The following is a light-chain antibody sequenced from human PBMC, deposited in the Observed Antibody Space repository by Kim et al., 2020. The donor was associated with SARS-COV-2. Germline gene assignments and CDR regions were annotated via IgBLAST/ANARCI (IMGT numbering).Light chain of an antibody. CDR3: QHSGSSSWT. V-gene: IGKV3-20*01. Sequence: SPGERATLSCRASQSVSSSYLAWYQHKPGQAPRLLIHAASSRATGIPDRFSGSGSGTDFTLTISSLEPEDFAVYYCQHSGSSSWTFGQGTKVEIK. J-gene: IGKJ1*01. CDR2: AAS. CDR1: QSVSSSY.